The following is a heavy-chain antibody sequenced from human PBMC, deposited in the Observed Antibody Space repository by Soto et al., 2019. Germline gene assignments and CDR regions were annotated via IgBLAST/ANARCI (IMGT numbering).Heavy chain of an antibody. CDR3: ARDGLYRGMDV. CDR2: IYYSGST. CDR1: GGSISSGGYY. D-gene: IGHD3-16*02. Sequence: QVQLQESGPGLVNPSQTLSLTCTVSGGSISSGGYYWSWIRQHPGKGLEWIGYIYYSGSTYYNPSLKSRVTISVDKSKNQYSLKLSSVTAADTAVYYCARDGLYRGMDVWGQGTTVTVSS. V-gene: IGHV4-31*03. J-gene: IGHJ6*02.